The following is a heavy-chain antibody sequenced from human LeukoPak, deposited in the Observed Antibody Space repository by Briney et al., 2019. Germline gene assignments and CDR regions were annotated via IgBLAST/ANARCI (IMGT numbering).Heavy chain of an antibody. CDR1: GFTFSNYG. V-gene: IGHV3-21*01. CDR3: ARHPGGLLDY. J-gene: IGHJ4*02. CDR2: ISSSSNYI. D-gene: IGHD3-16*01. Sequence: KPGGSLRLSCAAAGFTFSNYGMNWVRQAPGKGLEWISSISSSSNYIYYADSVKGRFTISRDNAKNSLYLQMNSLRAEDTAVYYCARHPGGLLDYWGQGTLVTVSS.